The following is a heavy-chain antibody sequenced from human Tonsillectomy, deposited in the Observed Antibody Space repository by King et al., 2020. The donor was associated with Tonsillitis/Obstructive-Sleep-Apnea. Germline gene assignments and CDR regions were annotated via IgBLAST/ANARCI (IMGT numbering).Heavy chain of an antibody. CDR2: IWFDGSNK. CDR1: GFTLSSYG. J-gene: IGHJ4*02. Sequence: VQLVESGGGVVQPGRSLRLSCAASGFTLSSYGMHWVRQAPGKGLGWVAAIWFDGSNKYYVDSVKGRFTISRDNSKNTLYLQMNSLRAEDTAVYYCARDPIAVAGTPYFDYWGQGTLVTVSS. D-gene: IGHD6-19*01. CDR3: ARDPIAVAGTPYFDY. V-gene: IGHV3-33*01.